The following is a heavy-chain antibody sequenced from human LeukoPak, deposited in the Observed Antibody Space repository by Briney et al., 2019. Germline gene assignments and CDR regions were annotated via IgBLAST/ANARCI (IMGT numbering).Heavy chain of an antibody. Sequence: PSETLSLTCTVSGGSISSSSYYWGWIRQPPGKGLEWIGSIYYSGSTYYNPSLKSRVTMSVDTSKNQSSLKLSSVTAADTAVYYCARGGEYSSSSGLFDFWGQGTLVTVSS. V-gene: IGHV4-39*07. CDR1: GGSISSSSYY. CDR2: IYYSGST. J-gene: IGHJ4*02. D-gene: IGHD6-6*01. CDR3: ARGGEYSSSSGLFDF.